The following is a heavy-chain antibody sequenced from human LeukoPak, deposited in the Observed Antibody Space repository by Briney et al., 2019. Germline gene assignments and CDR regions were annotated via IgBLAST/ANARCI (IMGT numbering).Heavy chain of an antibody. D-gene: IGHD3-3*01. V-gene: IGHV1-2*02. Sequence: GASVKVSCKASGYTFTSYYLHWVRQAPGQGLEWMGWIHPKSGDTHYAQKFLGRVTLTRDTSTTIVYMELKWLTSDDTAVYYCARAAKGEWLLRAFDIWGQGTMVTVSS. J-gene: IGHJ3*02. CDR2: IHPKSGDT. CDR3: ARAAKGEWLLRAFDI. CDR1: GYTFTSYY.